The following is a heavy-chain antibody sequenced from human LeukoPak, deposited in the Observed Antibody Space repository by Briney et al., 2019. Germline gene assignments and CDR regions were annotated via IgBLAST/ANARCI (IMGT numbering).Heavy chain of an antibody. V-gene: IGHV3-21*01. D-gene: IGHD6-6*01. CDR3: ASEYSPNY. Sequence: GGSLRLSCAASGFTFSSYTMNWVRQAPGKGLEWVSSISSSSSYIYYADSLKSRFTISRDNAKNSLYLQMNSLRAEDTAVYYCASEYSPNYWGQGTLVTVSS. J-gene: IGHJ4*02. CDR2: ISSSSSYI. CDR1: GFTFSSYT.